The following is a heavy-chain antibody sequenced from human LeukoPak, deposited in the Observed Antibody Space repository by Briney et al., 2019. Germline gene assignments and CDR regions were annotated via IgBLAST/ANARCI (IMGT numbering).Heavy chain of an antibody. V-gene: IGHV3-23*01. CDR1: GFTFSSYA. J-gene: IGHJ4*02. D-gene: IGHD2-21*02. CDR3: AKDVVVTAIPDYFDY. Sequence: GGSLRLSCAASGFTFSSYARSWVRQAPGKGLEWVSAISGSGGSTYYADSVKGRFTISRDNSKNTLYLQMNSLRAEDTAVYYCAKDVVVTAIPDYFDYWGQGTLVTVSS. CDR2: ISGSGGST.